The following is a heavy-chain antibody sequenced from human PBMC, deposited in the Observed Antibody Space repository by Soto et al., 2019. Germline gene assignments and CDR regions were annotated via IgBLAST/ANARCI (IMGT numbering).Heavy chain of an antibody. D-gene: IGHD3-22*01. J-gene: IGHJ4*02. CDR3: TTAHYYDSSGFDY. V-gene: IGHV3-15*07. CDR1: GFTFSNAW. CDR2: IKSKTDGGTT. Sequence: EVQLVESGGGLVKPGGSLRLSCAASGFTFSNAWMNWVRQAPGKGLEWVGRIKSKTDGGTTDYAAPVKGRFTISRDDSKNTLYLQMNSLKTEDTAVYYCTTAHYYDSSGFDYWGQGTLVTVSS.